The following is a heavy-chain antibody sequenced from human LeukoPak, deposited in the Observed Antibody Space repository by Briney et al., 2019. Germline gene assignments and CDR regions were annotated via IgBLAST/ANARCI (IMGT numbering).Heavy chain of an antibody. CDR1: GGSITSSNYY. Sequence: PSETLSLTCTVSGGSITSSNYYWGWIRQPPGKGLEWIGSISYSRNTYYNPSLKSRITLSADTSKNQFSLKLNSVTAADTAMYYCARALRGLTLYFFDSWGQGTLVTVSS. CDR3: ARALRGLTLYFFDS. CDR2: ISYSRNT. J-gene: IGHJ4*02. D-gene: IGHD3-10*01. V-gene: IGHV4-39*07.